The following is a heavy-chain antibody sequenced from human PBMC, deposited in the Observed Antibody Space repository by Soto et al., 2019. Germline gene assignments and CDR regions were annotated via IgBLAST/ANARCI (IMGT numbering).Heavy chain of an antibody. Sequence: QVQLVQPGAEVKKPGSSVKVSCKASGGTFSSYAISWVRQAPGQGLEWMGGIIPSFGKANYAQKFKGRVTITADKSTSAAYMELSSLRSEDTAVYYCARAWYYDSSGYYYTDGAFDLWGQGTMVTVSS. CDR3: ARAWYYDSSGYYYTDGAFDL. J-gene: IGHJ3*01. D-gene: IGHD3-22*01. V-gene: IGHV1-69*06. CDR1: GGTFSSYA. CDR2: IIPSFGKA.